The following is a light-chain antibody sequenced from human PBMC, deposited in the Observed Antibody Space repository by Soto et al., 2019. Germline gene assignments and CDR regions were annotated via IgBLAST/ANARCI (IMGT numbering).Light chain of an antibody. J-gene: IGLJ1*01. Sequence: QSALTQAPSASGSPGQSVTISCTGTSSDVGGYNYVSWYQQHPGKAPKLMIYEVSKRPSGVPDRFSGSKSGNTASLTVSGLQVEDEADYYCSSYAGSNKNVFGTGTKVTVL. CDR2: EVS. CDR3: SSYAGSNKNV. CDR1: SSDVGGYNY. V-gene: IGLV2-8*01.